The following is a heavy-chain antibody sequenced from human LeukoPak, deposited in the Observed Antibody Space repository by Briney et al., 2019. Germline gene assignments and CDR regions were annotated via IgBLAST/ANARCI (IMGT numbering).Heavy chain of an antibody. CDR2: IYYRGST. V-gene: IGHV4-59*08. CDR1: GGSISSYY. Sequence: SETLSLTCTVSGGSISSYYWSWIRQPPGKGLEWIGYIYYRGSTNYNPSLKSRVTISVDTSKNQFSLKLTSVTAADTALYYCARTWNDGWFDPRGQGTLVTVSS. J-gene: IGHJ5*02. CDR3: ARTWNDGWFDP. D-gene: IGHD1-1*01.